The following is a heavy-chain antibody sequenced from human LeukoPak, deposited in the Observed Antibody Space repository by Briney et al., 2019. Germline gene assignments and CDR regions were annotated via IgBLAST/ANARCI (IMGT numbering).Heavy chain of an antibody. CDR3: APSCAVAGTRGLDLLD. Sequence: GGSLRLSCAASGFTFSSYSMNWIRQAPGKGLEWVSSISSSSSYIYYADSVKGRFTISRDNAKNSLYLQMNSLRAEDTAVYYCAPSCAVAGTRGLDLLDWGQATRLTVSS. CDR1: GFTFSSYS. D-gene: IGHD6-19*01. CDR2: ISSSSSYI. V-gene: IGHV3-21*01. J-gene: IGHJ4*02.